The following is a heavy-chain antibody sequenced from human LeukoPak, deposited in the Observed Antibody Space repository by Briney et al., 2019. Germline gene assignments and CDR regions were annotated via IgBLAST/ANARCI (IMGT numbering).Heavy chain of an antibody. D-gene: IGHD3-22*01. J-gene: IGHJ6*02. Sequence: ASVKVSCKASGYAFTTYSINWVRQAPGQGLEWMGWISAYNGNTIYAQNLQGRVTMTTDTPTSTAYLELRSLRSDDAAVYYCARVLSRGYIYYGMDVWGQGTTVTVSS. CDR3: ARVLSRGYIYYGMDV. CDR2: ISAYNGNT. CDR1: GYAFTTYS. V-gene: IGHV1-18*01.